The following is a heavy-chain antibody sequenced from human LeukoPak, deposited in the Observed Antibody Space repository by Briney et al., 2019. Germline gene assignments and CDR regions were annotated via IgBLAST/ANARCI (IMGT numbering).Heavy chain of an antibody. CDR3: ARANRRGWLKLTPLGY. CDR1: GYTFTGYY. Sequence: SSVKVSCKASGYTFTGYYRHWVRQAPGQRREGMGWINPNSGGTNYAQKFQGRVTMTRDTSISTAYMALCRLRSGDPGVYYCARANRRGWLKLTPLGYCGQGTLVTVSS. D-gene: IGHD5-24*01. V-gene: IGHV1-2*02. J-gene: IGHJ4*02. CDR2: INPNSGGT.